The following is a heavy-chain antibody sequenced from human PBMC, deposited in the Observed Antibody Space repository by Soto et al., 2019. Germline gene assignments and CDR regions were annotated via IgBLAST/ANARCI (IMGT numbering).Heavy chain of an antibody. CDR1: GGSISSYC. CDR2: IYYSGST. J-gene: IGHJ3*02. D-gene: IGHD4-17*01. Sequence: SETLSLTCPVAGGSISSYCSSWIRQPPGKGLEWIGYIYYSGSTNYNPSLKSRVTISVDTSKNQFSLKLSSVTAADTAVYYCARDHDYGAAFDIWGQGTMVTVSS. CDR3: ARDHDYGAAFDI. V-gene: IGHV4-59*01.